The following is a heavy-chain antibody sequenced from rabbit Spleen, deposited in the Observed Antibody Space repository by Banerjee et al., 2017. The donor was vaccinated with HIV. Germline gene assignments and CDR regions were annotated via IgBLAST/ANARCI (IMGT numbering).Heavy chain of an antibody. CDR2: IYNGDGST. Sequence: QELLVESGGDLVKPGASLTLTCKASGFDFSRSDWICWVRQAPGKGLEWIGCIYNGDGSTWYASWVNGRFTISRSTSLNTVTLQMTSLTAADTATYFCVRGASGTGYYSLWGQGTLVTVS. CDR3: VRGASGTGYYSL. V-gene: IGHV1S47*01. CDR1: GFDFSRSD. D-gene: IGHD1-1*01. J-gene: IGHJ4*01.